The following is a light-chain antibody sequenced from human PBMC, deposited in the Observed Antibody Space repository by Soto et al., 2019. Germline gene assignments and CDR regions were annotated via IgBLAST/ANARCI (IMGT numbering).Light chain of an antibody. CDR3: QQSYSTPYT. J-gene: IGKJ2*01. V-gene: IGKV1-39*01. CDR1: QSINSY. CDR2: AAS. Sequence: DIQMTQSPSSLSASVGDRVTITCRASQSINSYLNWYQQKPGKAPKLLIYAASTLRSGVPSRFSGSGSGTDFTLTFSSLEPEDFATYYCQQSYSTPYTFGQGTKPEIK.